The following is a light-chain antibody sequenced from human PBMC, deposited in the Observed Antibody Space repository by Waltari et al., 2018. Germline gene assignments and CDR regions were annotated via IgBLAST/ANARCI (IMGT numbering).Light chain of an antibody. Sequence: SSELTQDPAVSVAMGQTVRITCQGDSLRSYYAGWYPQRPGQAPILVIYYKNNRPAGVPDRFSGSSSHNTGSLTITGAQAEDEASYYCHSRDASGVAGSFGGGTKLTVL. CDR1: SLRSYY. V-gene: IGLV3-19*01. CDR3: HSRDASGVAGS. CDR2: YKN. J-gene: IGLJ2*01.